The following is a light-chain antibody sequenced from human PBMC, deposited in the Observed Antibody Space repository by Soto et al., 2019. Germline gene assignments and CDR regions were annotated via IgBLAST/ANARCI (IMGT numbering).Light chain of an antibody. Sequence: QSVLTQPASVSGSTGQSITISCTGTNSDVGGYNYVSWYQQHPGKAPKLMIYEVSNRPSGVSNRFSGSKSGNTASLTISGLQAEDEADYYCSSYTSSSPHVFGNGTKATVL. V-gene: IGLV2-14*01. J-gene: IGLJ1*01. CDR1: NSDVGGYNY. CDR2: EVS. CDR3: SSYTSSSPHV.